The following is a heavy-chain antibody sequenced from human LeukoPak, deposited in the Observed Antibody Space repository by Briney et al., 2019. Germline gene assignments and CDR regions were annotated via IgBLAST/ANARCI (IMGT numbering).Heavy chain of an antibody. V-gene: IGHV3-30*02. CDR1: GFTFSNYW. D-gene: IGHD6-13*01. J-gene: IGHJ4*02. Sequence: GGSLRLSCAASGFTFSNYWMSWVRQAPGKGLEWVAFIRYDGSNKYYADSVKGRFTISRDNSKNTLYLQMNSLRAEDTAVYYCAKSIAAAGYFDYWGQGTLVTVSS. CDR3: AKSIAAAGYFDY. CDR2: IRYDGSNK.